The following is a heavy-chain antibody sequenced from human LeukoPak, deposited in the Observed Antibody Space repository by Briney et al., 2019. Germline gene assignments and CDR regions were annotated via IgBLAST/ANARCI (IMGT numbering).Heavy chain of an antibody. CDR1: GGSISSGDYY. D-gene: IGHD6-6*01. CDR3: AYSSSSGRAGLFDY. J-gene: IGHJ4*02. CDR2: IYYSGST. V-gene: IGHV4-30-4*08. Sequence: SQTLSLTCTVSGGSISSGDYYWSWIRQPPGKGLEWIGYIYYSGSTYYNPSLKSRVTISVDTSKNQFSLKLSSVTAADTAVYYCAYSSSSGRAGLFDYWGQGTLVTVSS.